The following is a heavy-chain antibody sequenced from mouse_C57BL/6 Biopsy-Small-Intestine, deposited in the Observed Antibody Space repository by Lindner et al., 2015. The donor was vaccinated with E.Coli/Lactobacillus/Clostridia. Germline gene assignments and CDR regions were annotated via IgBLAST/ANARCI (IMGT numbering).Heavy chain of an antibody. CDR1: GYTFTSCY. D-gene: IGHD3-3*01. J-gene: IGHJ4*01. V-gene: IGHV1S61*01. CDR3: ARSHQKGLEH. CDR2: FNPGGTGT. Sequence: SVKVSCKASGYTFTSCYIHWVRQAPGQGLEWMGIFNPGGTGTRYAQKFQGRITMTRDTSTSTVFMELSSLTSDDTAVYYCARSHQKGLEHWGQGTLVTVSS.